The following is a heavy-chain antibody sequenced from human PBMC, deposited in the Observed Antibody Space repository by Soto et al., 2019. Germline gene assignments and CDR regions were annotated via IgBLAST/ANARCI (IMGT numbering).Heavy chain of an antibody. CDR2: ISAHNGNT. CDR1: GYDFTTYG. Sequence: QVHLVQSGAEVKKPGASVKVSCKGSGYDFTTYGITWVRQAPGQGLEWMAWISAHNGNTDYAQKLQGRVTVTRDTSTSTAYMELRSLGSDDTAGYYCARGRYGDYWGQGALVTVSS. CDR3: ARGRYGDY. V-gene: IGHV1-18*01. J-gene: IGHJ4*02. D-gene: IGHD1-1*01.